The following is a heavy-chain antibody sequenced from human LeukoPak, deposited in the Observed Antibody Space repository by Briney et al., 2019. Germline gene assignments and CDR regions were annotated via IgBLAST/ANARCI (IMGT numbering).Heavy chain of an antibody. J-gene: IGHJ6*03. D-gene: IGHD4-23*01. CDR3: ARGDYGGNWDYYYYYMDV. V-gene: IGHV3-7*01. CDR1: GFTFSSYW. CDR2: IKQDGSEK. Sequence: GGSLRLSCAASGFTFSSYWMSWVRQAPGKGPEWVANIKQDGSEKYYVDSVRGRFTISRDNAKNSLYLQMNSLRAEDTAVYYCARGDYGGNWDYYYYYMDVWGKGTTVTVSS.